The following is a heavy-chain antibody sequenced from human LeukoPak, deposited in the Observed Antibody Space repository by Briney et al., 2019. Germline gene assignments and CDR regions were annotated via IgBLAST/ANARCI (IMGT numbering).Heavy chain of an antibody. Sequence: ASVKVSCKASGYTFTGYYMHWVQQAPGQGLEWMGWINPNSGGTNYAQKFQGRVTMTRDTSISTAYMELSRLRSDDTAVYYCARATSPTMIVVVTHTFYDYWGQGTLVTVSS. CDR1: GYTFTGYY. CDR2: INPNSGGT. CDR3: ARATSPTMIVVVTHTFYDY. D-gene: IGHD3-22*01. J-gene: IGHJ4*02. V-gene: IGHV1-2*02.